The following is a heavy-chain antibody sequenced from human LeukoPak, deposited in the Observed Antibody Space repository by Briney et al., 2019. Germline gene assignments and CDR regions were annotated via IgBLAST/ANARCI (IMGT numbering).Heavy chain of an antibody. CDR3: AKEIDTSGYSPFDY. D-gene: IGHD3-22*01. J-gene: IGHJ4*02. V-gene: IGHV3-30*02. CDR2: IRYDGSNK. Sequence: GGSLRLSCAASGFTFSNYGMLWVRQAPCKGLEWVAFIRYDGSNKYYVDSVRGRFTISRDNSKNTLYLQMNSLRAEDTAVYYCAKEIDTSGYSPFDYWGQGTLVTVSS. CDR1: GFTFSNYG.